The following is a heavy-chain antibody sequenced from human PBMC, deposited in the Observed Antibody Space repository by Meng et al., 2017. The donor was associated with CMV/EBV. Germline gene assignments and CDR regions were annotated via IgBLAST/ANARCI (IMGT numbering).Heavy chain of an antibody. CDR1: GFIFDDYA. CDR2: ISWNGGST. D-gene: IGHD3-22*01. Sequence: GESLKISCAASGFIFDDYAMHWVRQAPGKGLEWVSLISWNGGSTYYADSVKGRFNISRDNSKNSLYLQMTSLRTEDTALYYCTKEQNTFYYDSTGYYPWYDGMDVWGQGTTVTVSS. V-gene: IGHV3-43D*03. CDR3: TKEQNTFYYDSTGYYPWYDGMDV. J-gene: IGHJ6*01.